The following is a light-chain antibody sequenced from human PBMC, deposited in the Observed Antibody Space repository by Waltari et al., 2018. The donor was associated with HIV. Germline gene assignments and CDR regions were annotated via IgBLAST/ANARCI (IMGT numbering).Light chain of an antibody. V-gene: IGLV2-8*01. Sequence: QSALTQPPSASGSPGHSVTISCPGTSSDVGGYHYVSWYQQHPGKAPKLMIYEVTMRPSGVPDRLSGSKSGNTASLTVSGLQAEDEADYYCSSYAGSNNLGFGGGTKLTVL. CDR3: SSYAGSNNLG. CDR2: EVT. CDR1: SSDVGGYHY. J-gene: IGLJ3*02.